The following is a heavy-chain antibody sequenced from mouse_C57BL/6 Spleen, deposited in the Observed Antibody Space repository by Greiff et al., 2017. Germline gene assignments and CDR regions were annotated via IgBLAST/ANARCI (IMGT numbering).Heavy chain of an antibody. CDR2: IDPEDGET. D-gene: IGHD6-1*02. CDR1: GFNIKDYY. J-gene: IGHJ2*01. V-gene: IGHV14-2*01. CDR3: ARRSFRQLEYYFDY. Sequence: EVQLQESGAELVKPGASVKLSCTASGFNIKDYYMHWVKQRTEQGLEWIGRIDPEDGETKYAPKFQGKATITADTSSNTAYLQLSSLTSEDSAVYYCARRSFRQLEYYFDYWGQGTTLTVSS.